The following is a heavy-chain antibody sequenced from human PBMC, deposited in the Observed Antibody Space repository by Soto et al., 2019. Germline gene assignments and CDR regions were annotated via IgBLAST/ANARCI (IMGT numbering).Heavy chain of an antibody. CDR3: ARGYSSSNDY. CDR2: INHSGST. J-gene: IGHJ4*02. CDR1: GGSFSGYY. Sequence: QVQLQQWGAGLLKPSETLSLTCAVYGGSFSGYYWSWIRQPPGKGLEWIGEINHSGSTNYNPSLKSRVTISVDTSKNQFSLKLSSVTAADTAVYYCARGYSSSNDYWGQGTLVTVSS. D-gene: IGHD6-13*01. V-gene: IGHV4-34*01.